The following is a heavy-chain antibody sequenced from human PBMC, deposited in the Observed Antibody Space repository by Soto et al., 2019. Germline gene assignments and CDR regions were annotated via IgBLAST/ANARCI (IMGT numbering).Heavy chain of an antibody. D-gene: IGHD6-19*01. J-gene: IGHJ4*02. V-gene: IGHV4-39*01. CDR1: GGSISSSSYY. CDR3: ARRTVNIRTFYSGLKTHCFDY. CDR2: IYYSGST. Sequence: NPSETLSLTCAVSGGSISSSSYYWGWIRQPPGKGMEWIGSIYYSGSTYYTPSLQSRVAISVDTSKNQFSLKLNSVTAADTAVYYCARRTVNIRTFYSGLKTHCFDYWGQGTLVTVSS.